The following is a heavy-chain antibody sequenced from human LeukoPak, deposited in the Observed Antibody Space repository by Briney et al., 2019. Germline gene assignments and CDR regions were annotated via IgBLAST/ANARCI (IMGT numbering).Heavy chain of an antibody. D-gene: IGHD6-19*01. J-gene: IGHJ4*02. V-gene: IGHV4-34*01. CDR1: GGSFSGYY. CDR2: INHSGRT. Sequence: SETLTLTCAVYGGSFSGYYWSWIRQPPGKGLEWIGEINHSGRTNYNPSLKSRVTISVDTSKNQFSLKLSSVTAADTAVYYCARLGAVAGQADYWGQGTLVTVSS. CDR3: ARLGAVAGQADY.